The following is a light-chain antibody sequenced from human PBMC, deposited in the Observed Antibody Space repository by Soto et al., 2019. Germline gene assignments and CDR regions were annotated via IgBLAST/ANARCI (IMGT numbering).Light chain of an antibody. Sequence: DIQMTQSPSSVSASVGDRVTITCRASQGITSWLAWYQQKPGRAPRLLIYGASSLQSGVPSRFSGSGSGTDFTLTISSLEPEDFAVYYCQQRSNWMTFGQGTRLEIK. CDR3: QQRSNWMT. J-gene: IGKJ5*01. CDR2: GAS. CDR1: QGITSW. V-gene: IGKV1-12*01.